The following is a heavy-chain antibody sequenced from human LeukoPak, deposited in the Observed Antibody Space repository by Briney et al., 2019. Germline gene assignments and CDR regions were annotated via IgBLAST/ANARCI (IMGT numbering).Heavy chain of an antibody. J-gene: IGHJ4*02. CDR1: GYTLTELS. CDR2: FDPEDGET. CDR3: ATDQEGDWGGY. D-gene: IGHD7-27*01. Sequence: ASVNVSCKVSGYTLTELSMHWVRQAPGKGLEWMGGFDPEDGETIYAQTFQGRVTITEDTSTDTAYMELSSLRSEDTAVYYCATDQEGDWGGYWGQGTLVSVSS. V-gene: IGHV1-24*01.